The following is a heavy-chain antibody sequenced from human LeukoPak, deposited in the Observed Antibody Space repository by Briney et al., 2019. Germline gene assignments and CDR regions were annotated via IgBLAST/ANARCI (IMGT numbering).Heavy chain of an antibody. CDR1: GGSISSGRYS. CDR2: IYHSGST. V-gene: IGHV4-30-2*01. J-gene: IGHJ5*02. Sequence: SETLSLTCAVSGGSISSGRYSRSWIRQPPGKGLEWIGYIYHSGSTYYNPSLKSRVTISVDRSKNQFSLKLSSVTAADTAVYYCARLVNWFDPWGQGTLVTVSS. CDR3: ARLVNWFDP.